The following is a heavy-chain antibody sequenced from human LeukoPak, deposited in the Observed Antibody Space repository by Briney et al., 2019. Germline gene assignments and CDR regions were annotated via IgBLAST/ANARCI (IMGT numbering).Heavy chain of an antibody. CDR1: GGSISSYY. D-gene: IGHD3-22*01. V-gene: IGHV4-59*01. CDR3: ARSQHYYDSSGYSYYFDY. CDR2: IYYGGST. Sequence: SETLSLTCTVSGGSISSYYWSWIRQPPGKGLEWIGYIYYGGSTNYNPSLKSRVTISVDTSKNQFSLKLSSVTAADTAVYYCARSQHYYDSSGYSYYFDYWGQGTLVTVSS. J-gene: IGHJ4*02.